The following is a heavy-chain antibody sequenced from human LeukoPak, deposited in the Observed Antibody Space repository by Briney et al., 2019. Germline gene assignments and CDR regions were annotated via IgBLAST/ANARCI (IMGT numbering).Heavy chain of an antibody. Sequence: GESLKISCKISGDMLTNNWIGWVRQVPGKGLEWMGLIYPGNSDTRYSPLFQGQVTLSVDRSISTAYLHWSGLKASDTAIYYCARFALTSSLDYWGQGTLVTVSS. CDR1: GDMLTNNW. J-gene: IGHJ4*02. V-gene: IGHV5-51*01. CDR3: ARFALTSSLDY. D-gene: IGHD6-13*01. CDR2: IYPGNSDT.